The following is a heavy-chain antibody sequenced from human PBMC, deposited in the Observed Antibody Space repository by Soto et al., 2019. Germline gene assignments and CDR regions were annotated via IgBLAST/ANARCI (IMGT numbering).Heavy chain of an antibody. CDR2: ISGIGGST. CDR3: ARGSSGYISSWYYFDY. V-gene: IGHV3-23*01. J-gene: IGHJ4*02. D-gene: IGHD6-13*01. CDR1: GFTFTDYA. Sequence: GGSLRLSCAASGFTFTDYALSWVRQAPGKGLEWVATISGIGGSTYLADSVKGRLSISRDNSKNTVSLLLNSLRAEDTAVYFCARGSSGYISSWYYFDYWGRGTLVTVSS.